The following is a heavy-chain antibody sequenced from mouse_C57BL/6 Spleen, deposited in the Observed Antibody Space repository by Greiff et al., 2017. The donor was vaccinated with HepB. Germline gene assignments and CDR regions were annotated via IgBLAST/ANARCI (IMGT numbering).Heavy chain of an antibody. D-gene: IGHD2-4*01. V-gene: IGHV1-64*01. CDR1: GYTFTSYW. CDR2: IHPNSGST. Sequence: QVQLQQPRAELVKPGASVKLSCKASGYTFTSYWMHWVKQRPGQGLEWIGMIHPNSGSTNYNEKFKSKATLTVDKSSSTAYMQLSSLTSEDSAVYYCARDYDDAMDYWGQGTSVTVSS. J-gene: IGHJ4*01. CDR3: ARDYDDAMDY.